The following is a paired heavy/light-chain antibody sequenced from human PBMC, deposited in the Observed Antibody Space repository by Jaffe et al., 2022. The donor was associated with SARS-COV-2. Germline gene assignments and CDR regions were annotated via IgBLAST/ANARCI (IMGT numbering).Heavy chain of an antibody. CDR1: GGSISGYY. J-gene: IGHJ6*02. CDR3: ARAGHYDFLTGSYYGMDV. CDR2: INHSGDT. Sequence: QVQLQQWGAGLVKPSETLSLTCAVYGGSISGYYWSWIRQPPGKGLEWIAEINHSGDTNYSPSLTSRVAISIDTSKNQFSLRLNSLTAADTATYYCARAGHYDFLTGSYYGMDVWGQGTTVTVSS. D-gene: IGHD3-9*01. V-gene: IGHV4-34*01.
Light chain of an antibody. J-gene: IGLJ2*01. V-gene: IGLV1-40*01. Sequence: QSVLTQPPSVSGAPGQRVTISCTGSSSNIGAGYDVHWYQQLPGTAPRLLIYGNNNRPSGVPDRVSASKSGTSAFLAITGLQAEDEAEYYCQSNDSGLSGLVVFGGGTKLTVL. CDR1: SSNIGAGYD. CDR2: GNN. CDR3: QSNDSGLSGLVV.